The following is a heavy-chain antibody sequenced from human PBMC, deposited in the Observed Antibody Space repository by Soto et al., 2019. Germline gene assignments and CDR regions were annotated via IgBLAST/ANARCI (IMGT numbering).Heavy chain of an antibody. Sequence: QVQLVESGGGVVQPGRSLRLSCAASGFTFSSYGMHWVRQAPGKGLEWVAVISYDGSNKYYADSVKGRFTISRDNSKNALYLQMNSLRAEDRAVYYCAAGDSGYDPIDYWGQGTLVTVSS. CDR1: GFTFSSYG. D-gene: IGHD5-12*01. V-gene: IGHV3-30*03. CDR2: ISYDGSNK. CDR3: AAGDSGYDPIDY. J-gene: IGHJ4*02.